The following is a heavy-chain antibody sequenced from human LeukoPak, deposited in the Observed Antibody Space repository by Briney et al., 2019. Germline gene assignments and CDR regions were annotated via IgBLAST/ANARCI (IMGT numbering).Heavy chain of an antibody. V-gene: IGHV4-4*02. J-gene: IGHJ3*02. CDR1: GDSLNTNTW. CDR2: IFHSGST. D-gene: IGHD4-17*01. CDR3: ARDSRGDYYAFDI. Sequence: SETLSLTCAVSGDSLNTNTWWSWVRQPPGKGLEWTGEIFHSGSTNYHPSLESRLTISVDTSKNQFSLKLSSVTAADTAVFYCARDSRGDYYAFDIWGQGTMVTVSS.